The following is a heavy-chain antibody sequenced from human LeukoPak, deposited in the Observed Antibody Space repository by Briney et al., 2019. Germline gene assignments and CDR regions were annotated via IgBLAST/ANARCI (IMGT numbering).Heavy chain of an antibody. CDR1: GFTFSSYA. Sequence: TGGSLRLSCAASGFTFSSYAMIWVRQAPGKGLEWVSAISGSGGSTYYADSVKGRFTISRDNSKNTLYLQMNSLRAEDTAVYYCAKQQWLVNYYYYMDVWGKGTTVTVSS. CDR3: AKQQWLVNYYYYMDV. D-gene: IGHD6-19*01. J-gene: IGHJ6*03. CDR2: ISGSGGST. V-gene: IGHV3-23*01.